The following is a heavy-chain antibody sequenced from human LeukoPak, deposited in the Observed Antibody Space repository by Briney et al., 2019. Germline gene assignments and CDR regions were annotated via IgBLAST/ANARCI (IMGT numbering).Heavy chain of an antibody. CDR1: GFTFSNAW. J-gene: IGHJ4*02. CDR3: VHLVIPRGDY. CDR2: IKSKTDGGTT. D-gene: IGHD3-22*01. Sequence: PGGSLRLSCAASGFTFSNAWMSWVRQAPGKGLEWVGRIKSKTDGGTTDYAAPVKGRFTISRDDSKNTLYLQMNSLKTDDTGVYYCVHLVIPRGDYWGQGTLVTVSS. V-gene: IGHV3-15*01.